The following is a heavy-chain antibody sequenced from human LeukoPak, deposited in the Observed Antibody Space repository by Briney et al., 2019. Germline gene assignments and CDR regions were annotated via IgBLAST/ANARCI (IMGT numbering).Heavy chain of an antibody. Sequence: SETLSLTCAVYGGSFSGYYWNWIRQPPGKGLEWIGYIYYSGSANYNPSLKSRVSISVDTSKNQFSLKLSSATAADTAVYYCARSAYCSGGSCYATGLFAYWGQGTPVTVSS. CDR3: ARSAYCSGGSCYATGLFAY. CDR1: GGSFSGYY. J-gene: IGHJ4*02. V-gene: IGHV4-59*08. CDR2: IYYSGSA. D-gene: IGHD2-15*01.